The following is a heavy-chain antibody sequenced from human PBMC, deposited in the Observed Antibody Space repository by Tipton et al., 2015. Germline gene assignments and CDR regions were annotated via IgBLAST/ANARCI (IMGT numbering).Heavy chain of an antibody. J-gene: IGHJ4*02. D-gene: IGHD3-3*01. CDR2: IYSSATT. Sequence: GLVKPSETLSLTCTVSGGSIRSYYWNWVRQSPGKGLEWIGYIYSSATTSYSSALRSRVTISVDTSKNQFSLKLSSATAADTAVYYCARLVEWFKGGGSFDYWGQGTLVTVSS. CDR3: ARLVEWFKGGGSFDY. CDR1: GGSIRSYY. V-gene: IGHV4-4*08.